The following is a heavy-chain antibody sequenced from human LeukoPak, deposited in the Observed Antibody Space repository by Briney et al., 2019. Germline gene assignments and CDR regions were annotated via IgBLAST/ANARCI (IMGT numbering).Heavy chain of an antibody. CDR1: GFTFSSYG. CDR3: ASGSSGYPPY. CDR2: IWYDGSNK. D-gene: IGHD3-22*01. Sequence: GGSLRLSCAASGFTFSSYGMHWVRQAPGKGLEWVAVIWYDGSNKYYADSVKGRFTISRDNAKNTLYLQMNSLRAEDTAVYYCASGSSGYPPYWGQGTPVTVSS. V-gene: IGHV3-33*01. J-gene: IGHJ4*02.